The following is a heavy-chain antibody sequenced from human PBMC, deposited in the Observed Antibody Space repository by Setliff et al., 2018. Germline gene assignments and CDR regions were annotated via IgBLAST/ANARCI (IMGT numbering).Heavy chain of an antibody. V-gene: IGHV4-59*01. CDR3: ARELRSPFWHIDY. CDR1: GGSISPYF. CDR2: IYHNGNT. J-gene: IGHJ4*02. D-gene: IGHD3-16*01. Sequence: PSETLSLTCTVSGGSISPYFWSWIRQPPGKGLEWIGYIYHNGNTNFNPSLKTRVTMSADRSTNTVQMQVSSLRSEDTAVYYCARELRSPFWHIDYWGQGTLVTVS.